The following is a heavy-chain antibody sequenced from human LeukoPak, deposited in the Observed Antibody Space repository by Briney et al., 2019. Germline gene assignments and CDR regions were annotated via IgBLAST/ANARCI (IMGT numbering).Heavy chain of an antibody. Sequence: SETLSLTCAVYGGSFSGYYWSWIRQPPGEGLEWIGEINHSGSTNYNPSLKSRVTISVDTSKNQFSLKLSSVTAADTAVYYCAGGDYYDSSGYYYDYWGQGTLVTVSS. CDR2: INHSGST. V-gene: IGHV4-34*01. J-gene: IGHJ4*02. CDR3: AGGDYYDSSGYYYDY. D-gene: IGHD3-22*01. CDR1: GGSFSGYY.